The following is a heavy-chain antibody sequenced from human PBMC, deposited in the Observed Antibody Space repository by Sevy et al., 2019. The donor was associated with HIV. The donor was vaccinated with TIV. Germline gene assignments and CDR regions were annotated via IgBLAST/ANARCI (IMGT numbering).Heavy chain of an antibody. J-gene: IGHJ6*02. D-gene: IGHD5-18*01. Sequence: GGCLRLSCAASGFTFSSYSMNWVRQAPGKGLEWVSSISSSSSYIYYADSVKGRFTISRDNAKNSLYLQMNSLRAEDTAVYYCARGIQDPYYYYGMDVWGQGTTVTVSS. V-gene: IGHV3-21*01. CDR1: GFTFSSYS. CDR3: ARGIQDPYYYYGMDV. CDR2: ISSSSSYI.